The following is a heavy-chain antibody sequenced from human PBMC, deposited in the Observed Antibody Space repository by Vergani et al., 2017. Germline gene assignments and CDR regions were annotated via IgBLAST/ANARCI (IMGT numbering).Heavy chain of an antibody. CDR2: IYSSGST. V-gene: IGHV4-61*02. CDR1: GGSISSSSYY. CDR3: ARDRRVVLPSAAIQWYFDL. Sequence: QLQLQESGPGLVKPSETLSLTCTVSGGSISSSSYYWNWIRQPAGKGLEWIGRIYSSGSTNYNSSLRSRVTMSLDTSNNQFSLNLRSVTAADTAVYYCARDRRVVLPSAAIQWYFDLWGRGTLVTVSS. D-gene: IGHD2-2*02. J-gene: IGHJ2*01.